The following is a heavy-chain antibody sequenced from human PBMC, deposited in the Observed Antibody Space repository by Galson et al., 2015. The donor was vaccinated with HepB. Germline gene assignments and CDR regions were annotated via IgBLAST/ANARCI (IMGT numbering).Heavy chain of an antibody. V-gene: IGHV4-61*01. CDR1: GGSISSSSYY. CDR3: ASGPRSGMDV. J-gene: IGHJ6*02. CDR2: IYYSGSP. Sequence: ETLSLTCTVSGGSISSSSYYCNWIRQPPGKGLEWIGYIYYSGSPNYNPSLKSRVTISLDTSKNQFSLRLSSVTAADTAVYYCASGPRSGMDVWGQGTTVTVSS.